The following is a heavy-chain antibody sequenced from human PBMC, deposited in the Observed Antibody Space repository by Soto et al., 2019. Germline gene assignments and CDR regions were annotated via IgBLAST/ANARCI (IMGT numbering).Heavy chain of an antibody. CDR2: ISSSSSYI. J-gene: IGHJ4*02. D-gene: IGHD3-22*01. CDR1: GFTFSLYS. V-gene: IGHV3-21*01. CDR3: VRARSTDSRPDY. Sequence: GGSLRLSCAASGFTFSLYSMIWVRQAPGKGLEWVASISSSSSYIYYEDSLKGRFTISRDNAKNSLFLQLDSLRAEDTAVYFCVRARSTDSRPDYWGQGTLVTVSS.